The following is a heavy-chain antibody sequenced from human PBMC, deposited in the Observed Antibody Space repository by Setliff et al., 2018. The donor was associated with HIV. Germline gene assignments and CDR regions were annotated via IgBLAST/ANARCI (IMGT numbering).Heavy chain of an antibody. CDR1: GDSINYKY. CDR2: IFYSGST. D-gene: IGHD3-3*01. Sequence: SETLSLTCTVSGDSINYKYWSWIRQSPGKGLEWIGYIFYSGSTNYNPSLKSRVTIFVDTSRNQFSLRMTSVTAADTAVYYCARDFGVVIPQGRFDPWGQGTLVTVSS. V-gene: IGHV4-59*12. CDR3: ARDFGVVIPQGRFDP. J-gene: IGHJ5*02.